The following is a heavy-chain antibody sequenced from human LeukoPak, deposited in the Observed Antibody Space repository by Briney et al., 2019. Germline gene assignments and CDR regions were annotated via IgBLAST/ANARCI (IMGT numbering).Heavy chain of an antibody. V-gene: IGHV3-23*01. Sequence: GGSLRLSCAASGLTFSIYAMSWVRQAPGKGVEWVSAICGIGYTTYHAHSVKGRFIISRDYSKNTLYVQLQSQRGEHTGLFFCAKVNKRSRDGYKNTIDAFDFWGQGKMVTVSS. CDR2: ICGIGYTT. J-gene: IGHJ3*01. CDR1: GLTFSIYA. CDR3: AKVNKRSRDGYKNTIDAFDF. D-gene: IGHD5-24*01.